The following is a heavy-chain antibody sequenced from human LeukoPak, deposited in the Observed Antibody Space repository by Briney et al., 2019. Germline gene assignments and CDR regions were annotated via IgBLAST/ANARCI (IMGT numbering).Heavy chain of an antibody. CDR1: GFTFSPYA. CDR3: TTRRQDGC. V-gene: IGHV3-15*01. Sequence: GGSLRLSCAASGFTFSPYAMGWVRQAPGKGLEWVGRIKSKIDGGTIDYGAPVKGRFTISRDDSRNTLYLQMNSLKTEDTAVYYCTTRRQDGCWGQGTLVTVS. CDR2: IKSKIDGGTI. J-gene: IGHJ4*02. D-gene: IGHD6-25*01.